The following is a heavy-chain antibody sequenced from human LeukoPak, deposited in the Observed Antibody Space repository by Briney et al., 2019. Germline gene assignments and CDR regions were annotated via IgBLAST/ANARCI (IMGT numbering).Heavy chain of an antibody. CDR1: GFTFSSYG. J-gene: IGHJ4*02. V-gene: IGHV3-30*18. D-gene: IGHD3-9*01. CDR2: ISYDGSNK. Sequence: GGSLRLSSAASGFTFSSYGMHWVRQAPGKGLEWVAVISYDGSNKYYADSVKGRFTISRDNSKNTLYLQMNSLRAEDTAVYYCAKESYDILTGYNEGYFDYWGQGTLVTVSS. CDR3: AKESYDILTGYNEGYFDY.